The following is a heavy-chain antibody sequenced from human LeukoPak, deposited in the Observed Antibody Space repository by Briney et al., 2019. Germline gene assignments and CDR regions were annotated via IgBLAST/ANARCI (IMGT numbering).Heavy chain of an antibody. D-gene: IGHD4-17*01. CDR2: ISAYNGDT. J-gene: IGHJ4*02. Sequence: GASVKVSCKASGYTFTSYGIDWVRQAPGQGLEWLGWISAYNGDTTYSQKVQGRVTMTTDTSTTTAYMELRSLNLDDTAVYYCARDWTTVTPGGAGALDNWGQGTLVSVSS. CDR1: GYTFTSYG. V-gene: IGHV1-18*01. CDR3: ARDWTTVTPGGAGALDN.